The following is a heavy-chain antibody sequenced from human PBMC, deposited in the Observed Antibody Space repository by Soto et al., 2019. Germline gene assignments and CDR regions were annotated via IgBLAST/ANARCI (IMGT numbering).Heavy chain of an antibody. CDR2: ISAYNGNT. Sequence: ASVKVSCKASGYTFTSYGISWVRQAPGQGLEWMGWISAYNGNTNYAQKLQGRVTMTTDTSTSTAYMELRSLRSDDTAVYYCSRVGYCSSTSCYEYGAFDIWGQGTMVTVSS. J-gene: IGHJ3*02. D-gene: IGHD2-2*01. V-gene: IGHV1-18*01. CDR3: SRVGYCSSTSCYEYGAFDI. CDR1: GYTFTSYG.